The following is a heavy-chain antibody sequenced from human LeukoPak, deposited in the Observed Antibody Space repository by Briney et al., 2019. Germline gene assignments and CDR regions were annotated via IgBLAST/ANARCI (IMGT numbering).Heavy chain of an antibody. D-gene: IGHD3-10*01. J-gene: IGHJ4*02. CDR1: GYSFISYG. Sequence: ASVKVSCKASGYSFISYGVSWVRQGPGQGLEWRGWISPHSGNTNSAQKFQGRVTMTTDTSTSTAYMELRSLRSDDTAVYYCARTYYGSGTYYTFWGQGTPVTVSS. V-gene: IGHV1-18*04. CDR3: ARTYYGSGTYYTF. CDR2: ISPHSGNT.